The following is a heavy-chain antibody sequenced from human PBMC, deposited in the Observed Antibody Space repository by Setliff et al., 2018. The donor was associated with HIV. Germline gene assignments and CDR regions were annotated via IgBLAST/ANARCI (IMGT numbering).Heavy chain of an antibody. CDR1: GYSFINYG. D-gene: IGHD1-26*01. J-gene: IGHJ6*02. Sequence: GASVKVSCKASGYSFINYGISWVRQAPGQGFEWVGGIIPVASIPNYAQKFQGWVTMTRDTSISTAYMELSRLRSDDTAVYYCARDKWELLTSFYYYYGMDVWGQGTTVTVSS. CDR3: ARDKWELLTSFYYYYGMDV. CDR2: IIPVASIP. V-gene: IGHV1-18*01.